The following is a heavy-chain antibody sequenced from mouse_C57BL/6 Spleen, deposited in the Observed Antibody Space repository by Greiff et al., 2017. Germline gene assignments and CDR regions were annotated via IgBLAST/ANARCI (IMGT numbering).Heavy chain of an antibody. CDR3: ASYEGFDY. CDR2: IYPGDGDT. V-gene: IGHV1-82*01. Sequence: QVQLQQSGPELVKPGASVKISCKASGYAFSSSWMNWVKQRPGKGLEWIGRIYPGDGDTNYNGKFKGKATLTADKSSSTAYMQLSSLTSEDSAVYFCASYEGFDYWGQGTTLTVSS. J-gene: IGHJ2*01. D-gene: IGHD2-3*01. CDR1: GYAFSSSW.